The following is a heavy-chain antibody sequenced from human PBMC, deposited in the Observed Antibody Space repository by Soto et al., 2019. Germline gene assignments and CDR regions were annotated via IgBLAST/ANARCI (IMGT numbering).Heavy chain of an antibody. J-gene: IGHJ4*02. Sequence: QVQLQESGPGLVKSSETLSLTCNVSGGSITGAYSWNWIRQPPGKGLEWIGYIFPSGTTYYNPSLKSRVTISIDVSKNQFSLSLRSLTAADTAVYYCARSREFDYWSQGTLVSVSS. CDR1: GGSITGAYS. V-gene: IGHV4-30-2*01. CDR3: ARSREFDY. CDR2: IFPSGTT.